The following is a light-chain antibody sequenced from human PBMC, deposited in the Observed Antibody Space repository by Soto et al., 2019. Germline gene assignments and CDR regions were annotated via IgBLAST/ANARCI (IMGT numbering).Light chain of an antibody. CDR1: QSLLHSNGYNY. CDR3: MQALQSPWT. Sequence: DIVMTQSPLSLPVTPGEPASISCRSSQSLLHSNGYNYLDWYLQQPGQSPQLLIYLGSNRVSGVPVRFSVSGSGTDFTLKISRVEAEDVGAYYCMQALQSPWTVGQGTKVEI. CDR2: LGS. J-gene: IGKJ1*01. V-gene: IGKV2-28*01.